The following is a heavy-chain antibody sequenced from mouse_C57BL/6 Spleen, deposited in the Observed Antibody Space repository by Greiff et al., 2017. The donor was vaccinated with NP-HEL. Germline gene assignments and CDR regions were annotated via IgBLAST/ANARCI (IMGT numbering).Heavy chain of an antibody. J-gene: IGHJ4*01. CDR1: GFTFSSYA. CDR2: ISAGGSYT. CDR3: ARAEDGSGDY. D-gene: IGHD2-3*01. V-gene: IGHV5-4*03. Sequence: EVKLVESGGGLVKPGGSLKLSCAASGFTFSSYAMSWVRQTPEKRLEWVATISAGGSYTYYPDNVKGRFTISRDNAKNNLYLQMSHLKSEDTAMDYCARAEDGSGDYWGKGTSVTVSS.